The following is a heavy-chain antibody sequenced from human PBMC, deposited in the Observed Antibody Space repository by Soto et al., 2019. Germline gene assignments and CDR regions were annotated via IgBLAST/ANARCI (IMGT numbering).Heavy chain of an antibody. Sequence: GGSLRLSCAASGVTFSDYSMKWVRQAPGKGLEWVSSISSGSGYMYYADSVKGRFTISRDNAKNSLYLHMDSLRAEDTAVYYCARADRRIPYDYWGQGTLVTVSS. J-gene: IGHJ4*02. D-gene: IGHD2-2*02. CDR1: GVTFSDYS. CDR3: ARADRRIPYDY. CDR2: ISSGSGYM. V-gene: IGHV3-21*01.